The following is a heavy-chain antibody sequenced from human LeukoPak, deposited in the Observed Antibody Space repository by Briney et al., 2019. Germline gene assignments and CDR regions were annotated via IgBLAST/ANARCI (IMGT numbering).Heavy chain of an antibody. V-gene: IGHV4-39*01. CDR1: GGSISSSSYY. J-gene: IGHJ6*03. CDR3: ARSLVIPAPYYYYYYMDV. CDR2: IYYSGST. D-gene: IGHD2-2*01. Sequence: SETLSLTCTVSGGSISSSSYYWGWIRQPPGKGLEWLGGIYYSGSTYYNPSLMGRVTISVDASKNQFSLRLSSVTAADTAVFYCARSLVIPAPYYYYYYMDVWGKGTTVTVSS.